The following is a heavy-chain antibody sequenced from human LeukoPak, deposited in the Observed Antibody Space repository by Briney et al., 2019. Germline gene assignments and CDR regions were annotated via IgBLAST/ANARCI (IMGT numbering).Heavy chain of an antibody. CDR1: GLTFSTFW. CDR2: IKQDGSEK. CDR3: ASYSSSRGDIEY. V-gene: IGHV3-7*02. D-gene: IGHD3-10*01. J-gene: IGHJ4*02. Sequence: PGGSLRLSCAASGLTFSTFWMNWVRQAPGKGLEWVANIKQDGSEKHYLDSVKGRFTISRDNAKNSLYLQMNSLRAEDTAVYYCASYSSSRGDIEYWGQGTLVTVSS.